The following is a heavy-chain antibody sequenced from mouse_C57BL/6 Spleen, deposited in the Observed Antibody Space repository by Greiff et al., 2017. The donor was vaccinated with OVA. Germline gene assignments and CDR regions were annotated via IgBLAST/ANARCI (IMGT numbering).Heavy chain of an antibody. D-gene: IGHD2-4*01. J-gene: IGHJ4*01. CDR1: GYTFPDYN. CDR2: INPNNGGT. Sequence: VQLQQSGPELVKPGASVKIPCKASGYTFPDYNMDWVKQSHGKSLEWIGDINPNNGGTIYNQKFKGKATLTVDKSSSTAYMALRSLTSEDTAVXYCSRGVLRRGPYHYAMYYWGQGTSDTVSS. V-gene: IGHV1-18*01. CDR3: SRGVLRRGPYHYAMYY.